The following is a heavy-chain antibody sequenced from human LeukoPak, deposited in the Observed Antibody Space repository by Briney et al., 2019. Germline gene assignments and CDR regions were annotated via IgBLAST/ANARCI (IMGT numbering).Heavy chain of an antibody. V-gene: IGHV1-2*02. CDR1: GYTFTSYD. D-gene: IGHD6-13*01. J-gene: IGHJ4*02. CDR3: ARTEGYGDY. CDR2: INPNSGGT. Sequence: ASVKVSCKASGYTFTSYDINWVRQATGQGLEWMGWINPNSGGTNYAQKFQGRVTMTRDTSISTAYMELSRLRSDDTAVYYCARTEGYGDYWGQGTLVTVSS.